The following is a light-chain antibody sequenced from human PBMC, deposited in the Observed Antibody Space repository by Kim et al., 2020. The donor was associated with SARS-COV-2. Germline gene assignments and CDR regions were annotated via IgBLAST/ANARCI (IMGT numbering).Light chain of an antibody. CDR3: QTWVTGAWV. CDR1: SGYSSYT. J-gene: IGLJ3*02. Sequence: QLVLTQSPSASASLGASVKLTCTLSSGYSSYTIAWHQQQPEKGPRYLMQLKSDGSHSKGDGIPDRFSGSSSGAERYLTISSLQSEDEADYYCQTWVTGAWVFGGGTQLTVL. CDR2: LKSDGSH. V-gene: IGLV4-69*02.